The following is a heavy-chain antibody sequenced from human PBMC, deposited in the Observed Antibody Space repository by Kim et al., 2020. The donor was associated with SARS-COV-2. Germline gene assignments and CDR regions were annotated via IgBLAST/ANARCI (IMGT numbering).Heavy chain of an antibody. Sequence: SVKVSCKASGGSFNNYAITWVRQAPGQGLEWMGRIIPVFNITNNSQRFQGRVTITADRSTSTAYMELSSLRSEDTAMYYCAKSSQLTGVGCDSWGQGTLVTVSS. CDR1: GGSFNNYA. V-gene: IGHV1-69*04. CDR3: AKSSQLTGVGCDS. CDR2: IIPVFNIT. J-gene: IGHJ4*02. D-gene: IGHD7-27*01.